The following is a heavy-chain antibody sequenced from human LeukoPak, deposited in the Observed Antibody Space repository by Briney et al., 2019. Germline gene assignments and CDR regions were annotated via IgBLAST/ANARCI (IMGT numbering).Heavy chain of an antibody. Sequence: SETLSLTCTVSGGSISSSSYYWGWIRQPPGKGLEWIGSIYYSGSTYYNPSLKSRVTISVDTSKNQFSLKLSSVTAADTAVYYCARVRIAVAGTLLYGMDVWGQGTTVTVSS. CDR2: IYYSGST. CDR1: GGSISSSSYY. J-gene: IGHJ6*02. V-gene: IGHV4-39*01. D-gene: IGHD6-19*01. CDR3: ARVRIAVAGTLLYGMDV.